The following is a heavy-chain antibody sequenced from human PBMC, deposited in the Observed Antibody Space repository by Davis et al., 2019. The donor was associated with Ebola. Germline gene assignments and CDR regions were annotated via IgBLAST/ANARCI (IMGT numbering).Heavy chain of an antibody. J-gene: IGHJ5*02. D-gene: IGHD1-14*01. Sequence: ESLKISCAASGFTFDDYAMHWVRQPPGKGLEWIGYIYYSGSTNYNPSLKSRVTISVDTSKNQFSLKLGSVTAADTAVYYCARKYNVNWFDPWGQGTLVTVSS. CDR3: ARKYNVNWFDP. CDR2: IYYSGST. CDR1: GFTFDDYA. V-gene: IGHV4-59*08.